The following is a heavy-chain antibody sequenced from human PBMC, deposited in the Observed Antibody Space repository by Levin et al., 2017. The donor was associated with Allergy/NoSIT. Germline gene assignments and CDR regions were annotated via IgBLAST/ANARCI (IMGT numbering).Heavy chain of an antibody. V-gene: IGHV3-33*01. J-gene: IGHJ6*02. CDR2: IWYDGSNK. D-gene: IGHD3-3*01. CDR3: ARELGSGYYYYYYYGMDV. Sequence: GESLKISCAASGFTFSSYGMHWVRQAPGKGLEWVAVIWYDGSNKYYADSVKGRFTISRDNSKNTLYLQMNSLRAEDTAVYYCARELGSGYYYYYYYGMDVWGQGTTVTVSS. CDR1: GFTFSSYG.